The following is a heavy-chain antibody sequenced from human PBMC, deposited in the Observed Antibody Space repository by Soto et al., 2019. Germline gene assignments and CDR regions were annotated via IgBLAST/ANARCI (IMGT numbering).Heavy chain of an antibody. D-gene: IGHD3-3*01. CDR3: ATGFQLRFLEWLLRHDAFDI. V-gene: IGHV1-2*02. Sequence: ASVKVSCKASGYTFTGYYMHWVRQAPGQGLEWMGWINPNSGGTNYAQKFQGRVTMTEDTSTDTAYMELSSLRSEDTAVYYCATGFQLRFLEWLLRHDAFDIWGQGTMVTVSS. CDR2: INPNSGGT. J-gene: IGHJ3*02. CDR1: GYTFTGYY.